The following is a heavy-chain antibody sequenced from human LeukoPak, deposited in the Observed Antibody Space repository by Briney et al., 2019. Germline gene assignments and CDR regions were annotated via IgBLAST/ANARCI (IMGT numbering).Heavy chain of an antibody. Sequence: GGSLRLSCAASGFTFSSYAMHWVRQAPGKGLEWVAVISYDGSNKYYANSAKGRFTISRDNSKHTLYLQINSLRAEDTAVYYCAKSVGYHSDRSGYYWLGTFDSWGQGTLVTVSS. CDR3: AKSVGYHSDRSGYYWLGTFDS. V-gene: IGHV3-30-3*02. CDR2: ISYDGSNK. CDR1: GFTFSSYA. D-gene: IGHD3-22*01. J-gene: IGHJ4*02.